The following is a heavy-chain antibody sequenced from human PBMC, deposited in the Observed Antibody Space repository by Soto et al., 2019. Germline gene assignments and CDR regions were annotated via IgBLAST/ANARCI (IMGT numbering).Heavy chain of an antibody. Sequence: QVQLVESGGGVVQPGRSLRLSCAASGFTFSYYGLHWVRQAPGKGLEWVAVIWYDGSNTYYADSVKGRFTISRDNSKNTMYLQMNSLRAEDTAVYYCVRGGGGSYCSGGSFFLDYWGQGALVTVSS. CDR1: GFTFSYYG. CDR3: VRGGGGSYCSGGSFFLDY. CDR2: IWYDGSNT. J-gene: IGHJ4*02. D-gene: IGHD2-15*01. V-gene: IGHV3-33*01.